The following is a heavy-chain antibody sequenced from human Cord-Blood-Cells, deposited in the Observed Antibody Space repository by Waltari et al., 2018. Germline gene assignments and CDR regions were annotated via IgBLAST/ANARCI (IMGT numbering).Heavy chain of an antibody. D-gene: IGHD3-3*01. J-gene: IGHJ3*02. Sequence: QVTLKESGPVLVKPTEPLTLTCTVPGFSLSNARMGVSWIRQLPGKALEWLAHIFSNDEKSYSTSLKSRLTISKDTSKSQVVLTMTNMDPVDTATYYCARILVYYDFWSGYIDAFDIWGQGTMVTVSS. V-gene: IGHV2-26*01. CDR3: ARILVYYDFWSGYIDAFDI. CDR1: GFSLSNARMG. CDR2: IFSNDEK.